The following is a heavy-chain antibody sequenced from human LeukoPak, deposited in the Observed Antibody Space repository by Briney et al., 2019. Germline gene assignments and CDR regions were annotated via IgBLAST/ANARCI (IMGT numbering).Heavy chain of an antibody. CDR2: IRYDGSNK. Sequence: GGSLRLSCAASGITFSSYGMHWVRQAPGKGLEWVAFIRYDGSNKYYAESVKGRFTISRDNAKNSLYLQMNSLRAEDTAVYYCARGVDTAMVRYWFDPWGQGTLVTVSS. V-gene: IGHV3-30*02. CDR1: GITFSSYG. J-gene: IGHJ5*02. CDR3: ARGVDTAMVRYWFDP. D-gene: IGHD5-18*01.